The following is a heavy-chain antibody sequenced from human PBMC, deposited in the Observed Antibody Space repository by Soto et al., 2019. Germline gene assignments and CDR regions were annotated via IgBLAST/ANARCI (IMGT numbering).Heavy chain of an antibody. Sequence: EVQLLESGGHLVQPGGSLRLSCTASGFTFSTYTMNWVRQAPGKGLEWVSGIIGVDGRTFYSDSVKGRFTISRDTSKDMLFLQMDSLRADDTAVYYCAKDREVDGIWALEHWGQGTLVTVSS. CDR1: GFTFSTYT. V-gene: IGHV3-23*01. CDR2: IIGVDGRT. J-gene: IGHJ5*02. D-gene: IGHD3-16*01. CDR3: AKDREVDGIWALEH.